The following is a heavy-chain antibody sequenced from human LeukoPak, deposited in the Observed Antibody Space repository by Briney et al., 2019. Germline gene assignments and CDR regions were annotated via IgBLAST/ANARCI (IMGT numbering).Heavy chain of an antibody. CDR1: GGSISSYY. Sequence: SETLSLTCAVSGGSISSYYWSWIRQPAGKGLEWIGRIYTSGSTNYNPSLKSRVTMSVDTSKNQFSLKLSSVTAADTAVYYCARDEQQLVPRGMDVWGQGTTVTVSS. J-gene: IGHJ6*02. D-gene: IGHD6-13*01. CDR3: ARDEQQLVPRGMDV. CDR2: IYTSGST. V-gene: IGHV4-4*07.